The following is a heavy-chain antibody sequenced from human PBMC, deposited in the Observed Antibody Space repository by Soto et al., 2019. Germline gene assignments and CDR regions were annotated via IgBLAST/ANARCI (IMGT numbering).Heavy chain of an antibody. V-gene: IGHV3-30-3*01. CDR3: ARDEPIPAAGNNWFDP. J-gene: IGHJ5*02. Sequence: QVQLVESGGGVVQPGRSLRLSCAASGFTFSTYAMYWVRQSPDKGLEWVAVISNDGDNQNYGDSVRGRFTISRDNSKDTLYLQMDSLRPEDTAMYYCARDEPIPAAGNNWFDPWGQGTLVTVSS. D-gene: IGHD6-13*01. CDR2: ISNDGDNQ. CDR1: GFTFSTYA.